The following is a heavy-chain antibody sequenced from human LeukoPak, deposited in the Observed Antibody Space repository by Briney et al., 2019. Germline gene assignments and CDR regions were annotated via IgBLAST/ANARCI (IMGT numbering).Heavy chain of an antibody. CDR3: ARRRIGAVAGDNWFGP. Sequence: SETLSLTCTVSGGSISGYYWSWIRQPAGKGLEWIGRIYSSGSTNYSPSLKSRVTMSVDTSKNQFSLKLNSVIAADTAVYYCARRRIGAVAGDNWFGPWGLGTLVTVSS. CDR1: GGSISGYY. CDR2: IYSSGST. J-gene: IGHJ5*02. D-gene: IGHD6-19*01. V-gene: IGHV4-4*07.